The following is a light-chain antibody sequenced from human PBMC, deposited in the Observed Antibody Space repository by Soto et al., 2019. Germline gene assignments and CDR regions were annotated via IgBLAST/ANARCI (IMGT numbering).Light chain of an antibody. J-gene: IGKJ2*01. CDR3: QQRSNWPPYT. Sequence: EMVLTQSPATLSLSPGERDTLSCRASQSVSSYLAWYQQKPGQAPRLLIYDASNRATGIPARSSGSGSGSDFTLAISSLEPEDFAVYYCQQRSNWPPYTFGQGNKL. CDR1: QSVSSY. V-gene: IGKV3-11*01. CDR2: DAS.